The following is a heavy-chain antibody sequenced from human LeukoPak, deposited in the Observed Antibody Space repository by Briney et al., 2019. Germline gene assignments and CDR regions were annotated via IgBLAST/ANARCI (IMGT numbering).Heavy chain of an antibody. D-gene: IGHD5-18*01. CDR1: GFTFTSCA. CDR2: IVVGSGNT. CDR3: AAEGGYSYGSDY. Sequence: SVKVCCKASGFTFTSCAVQWVRPARGQRLAWIGWIVVGSGNTNYAQKFQERVTITRHMSTSTAYMELSSLRSEDTAVYYCAAEGGYSYGSDYWGQGTLVTVSS. J-gene: IGHJ4*02. V-gene: IGHV1-58*01.